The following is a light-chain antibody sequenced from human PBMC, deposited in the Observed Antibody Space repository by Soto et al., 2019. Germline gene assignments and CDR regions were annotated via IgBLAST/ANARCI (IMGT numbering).Light chain of an antibody. CDR2: DAS. V-gene: IGKV3-20*01. CDR3: QQYGSTTLT. Sequence: EIVLKQSPDTLSLSPGGRATLSCRASQSVRSNYLAWYQQKPGQAPRFLIYDASSRATGIPDRFSGSGSGTDFTLTISRLEPEDFAVYYCQQYGSTTLTFGGGTKVDIK. CDR1: QSVRSNY. J-gene: IGKJ4*01.